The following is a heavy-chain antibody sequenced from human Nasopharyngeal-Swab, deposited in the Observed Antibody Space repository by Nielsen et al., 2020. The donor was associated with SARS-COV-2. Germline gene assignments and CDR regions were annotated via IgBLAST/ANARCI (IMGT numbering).Heavy chain of an antibody. D-gene: IGHD3/OR15-3a*01. Sequence: SETLSLTCTVSGGSISSGGYYWSWIRQHPGKGLEWIGYIYYSGSTNYNPSLKSRVTISVDTSKNQFSLKLSSVTAADTAVYYCARGSLYDFRSGGGNWFDPWGQGTLVTVSS. CDR3: ARGSLYDFRSGGGNWFDP. V-gene: IGHV4-61*08. CDR1: GGSISSGGYY. J-gene: IGHJ5*02. CDR2: IYYSGST.